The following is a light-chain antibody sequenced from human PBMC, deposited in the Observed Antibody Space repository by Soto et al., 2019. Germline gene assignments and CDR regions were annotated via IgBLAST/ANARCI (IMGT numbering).Light chain of an antibody. CDR3: QQLLSYPIT. CDR2: DAS. CDR1: QSVSSSY. Sequence: ETLLTQSPCTLSLSPGDRATLSCRASQSVSSSYLAWYQQKPGQAPRLLIYDASRRAAGIPERFSGSGSGTSFTLTISSLQPEDFETYYCQQLLSYPITFGQGTRLEIK. J-gene: IGKJ5*01. V-gene: IGKV3D-20*02.